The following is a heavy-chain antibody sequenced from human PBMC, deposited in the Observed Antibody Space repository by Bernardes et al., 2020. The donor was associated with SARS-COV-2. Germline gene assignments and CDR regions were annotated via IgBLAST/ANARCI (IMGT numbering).Heavy chain of an antibody. V-gene: IGHV3-21*01. D-gene: IGHD3-22*01. CDR2: ISSSSSYI. CDR1: GFIFSDYT. J-gene: IGHJ5*02. CDR3: ATYDRSGYYYGA. Sequence: GGSLRLSCAASGFIFSDYTMNWVRQAPGKGLEWVSSISSSSSYIFYADSVKGRFTISRDNSKNSLYLHMTALSAEDTAVYYCATYDRSGYYYGAWGQGTLVTVSS.